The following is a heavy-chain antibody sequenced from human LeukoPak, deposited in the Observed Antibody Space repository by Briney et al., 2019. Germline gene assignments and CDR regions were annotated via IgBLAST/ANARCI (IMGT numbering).Heavy chain of an antibody. J-gene: IGHJ4*02. V-gene: IGHV3-48*02. CDR2: ITASGTAM. Sequence: GGSLRLSCAASGFTFSSYSMNWVRQAPGRGLEWVSHITASGTAMFYADSVKGRFTFSRDNAKNSLYLQMNSLRDEDTAVYYCASSGNYRFDYWGQGTLVTVSS. CDR3: ASSGNYRFDY. CDR1: GFTFSSYS. D-gene: IGHD1-26*01.